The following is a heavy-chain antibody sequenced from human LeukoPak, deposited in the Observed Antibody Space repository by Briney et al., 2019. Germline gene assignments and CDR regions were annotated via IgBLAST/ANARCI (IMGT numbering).Heavy chain of an antibody. Sequence: AAVNVSCKASGYTFTSYDINWVRQATGQGLEWMGWMNPNSGNTGYAQKFQGRVTMTEDTSTDTAYMELSSLRSEDTAVYYCATGNPFNHEWFEYHYYMDVWGKGTTVTV. J-gene: IGHJ6*03. D-gene: IGHD2-8*01. CDR3: ATGNPFNHEWFEYHYYMDV. CDR1: GYTFTSYD. CDR2: MNPNSGNT. V-gene: IGHV1-8*01.